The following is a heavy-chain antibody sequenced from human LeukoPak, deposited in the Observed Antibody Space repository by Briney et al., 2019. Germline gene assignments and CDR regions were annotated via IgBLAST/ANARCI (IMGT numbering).Heavy chain of an antibody. D-gene: IGHD6-6*01. J-gene: IGHJ6*03. Sequence: SETLSLTFAVYGGSFSGYHWSWIRQPPGKGLEWLGEISHSGTVNYNPSLKSRVSISIDTSKNQFSLKLNSVTAADMAVYFCSRRSWQLVQAYYYYYYDVWGTGTTVTVSS. CDR1: GGSFSGYH. CDR3: SRRSWQLVQAYYYYYYDV. CDR2: ISHSGTV. V-gene: IGHV4-34*01.